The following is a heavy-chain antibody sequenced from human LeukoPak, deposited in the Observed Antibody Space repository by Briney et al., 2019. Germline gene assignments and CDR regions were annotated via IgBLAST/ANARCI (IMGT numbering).Heavy chain of an antibody. CDR3: ARNGYTSGWYRN. J-gene: IGHJ4*02. CDR2: ISSSSSTI. CDR1: GFTFSSYS. V-gene: IGHV3-48*01. Sequence: GGSLRLSCAASGFTFSSYSMNWVRRAPGKGLEWVSYISSSSSTIYYADSVKGRFTISRDTSKNTLYLQMNSLRGEDTAVYYCARNGYTSGWYRNWGQGTLVTVSS. D-gene: IGHD6-19*01.